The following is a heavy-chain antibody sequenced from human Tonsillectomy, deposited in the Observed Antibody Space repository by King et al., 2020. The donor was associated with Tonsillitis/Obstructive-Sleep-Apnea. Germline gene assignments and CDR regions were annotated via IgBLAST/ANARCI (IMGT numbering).Heavy chain of an antibody. J-gene: IGHJ6*03. CDR1: GGSITSRSSY. CDR2: IYYSGST. Sequence: QLPESGPGLVKPSETLSLTCTVSGGSITSRSSYWGWIRQPPGKGLEWIGSIYYSGSTYCNPSLESRVTISVDTSENQFSLKLSSVIAADTAVYYCARHKNDGNYYHYTDVWGKGTTVTVSS. CDR3: ARHKNDGNYYHYTDV. V-gene: IGHV4-39*01. D-gene: IGHD2/OR15-2a*01.